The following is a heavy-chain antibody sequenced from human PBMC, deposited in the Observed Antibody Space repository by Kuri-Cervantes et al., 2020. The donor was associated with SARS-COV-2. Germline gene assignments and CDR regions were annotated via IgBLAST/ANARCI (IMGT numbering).Heavy chain of an antibody. CDR1: GFTFSSYS. Sequence: GGSLRLSFAASGFTFSSYSMNWVRQAPGKGLEWFSYISSSSSTIYYADSVKGQFTISRDNAKNSLYLQMNSLRDEDTAVYYCARDSRGYSYGYGHLFDYWGQGTLVTVSS. CDR3: ARDSRGYSYGYGHLFDY. D-gene: IGHD5-18*01. V-gene: IGHV3-48*02. J-gene: IGHJ4*02. CDR2: ISSSSSTI.